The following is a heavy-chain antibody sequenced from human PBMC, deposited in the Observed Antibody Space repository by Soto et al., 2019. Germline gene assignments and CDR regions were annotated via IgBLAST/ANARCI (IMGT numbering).Heavy chain of an antibody. CDR1: GYTFTGYY. Sequence: ASVKVSCKASGYTFTGYYMHWVRQAPGQGLEWMGWINPNSGGTNYAQKFQGWVTMTRDTSISTAYMDLSRLRSDDTAVYYCARGAEGSAYYYDSSGYHYDYWGQGTLVTVSS. J-gene: IGHJ4*02. CDR2: INPNSGGT. V-gene: IGHV1-2*04. CDR3: ARGAEGSAYYYDSSGYHYDY. D-gene: IGHD3-22*01.